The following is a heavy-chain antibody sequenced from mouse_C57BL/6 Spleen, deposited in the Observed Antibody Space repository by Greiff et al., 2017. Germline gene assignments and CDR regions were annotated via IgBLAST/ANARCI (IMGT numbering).Heavy chain of an antibody. J-gene: IGHJ1*03. CDR2: INPNNGGT. Sequence: EVQLQQSGPELVKPGASVKISCKASGYTFTDYYMNWVKQSHGKSLEWIGDINPNNGGTSYNQKFKGKATLTVDKSSSTAYMELRSLTSEDSAVNYGARRGGYVDVWGTGTTVTVSP. CDR1: GYTFTDYY. V-gene: IGHV1-26*01. CDR3: ARRGGYVDV.